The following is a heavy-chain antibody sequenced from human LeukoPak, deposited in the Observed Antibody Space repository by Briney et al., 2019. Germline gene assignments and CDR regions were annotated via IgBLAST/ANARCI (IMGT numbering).Heavy chain of an antibody. CDR2: IYPGDSDT. CDR3: ARHSGSYSYGWVDY. V-gene: IGHV5-51*01. J-gene: IGHJ4*02. D-gene: IGHD5-18*01. CDR1: GYSFTSYW. Sequence: GESLKISXKGSGYSFTSYWIGWVRQMTGKGLEWKGIIYPGDSDTIYSPSFQGQVTISADKSISTAYLQWSSLKASDTAMYYCARHSGSYSYGWVDYWGQGTLVTVSS.